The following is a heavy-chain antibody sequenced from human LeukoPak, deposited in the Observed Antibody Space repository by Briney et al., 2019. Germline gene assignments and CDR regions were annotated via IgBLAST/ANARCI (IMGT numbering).Heavy chain of an antibody. CDR3: ATERPPPLYDSSGYYFGY. D-gene: IGHD3-22*01. Sequence: ASVKVSCKVSGYTLTVVSMHWVRQAPGKGVGCMGVSDPEDGKTSYAQRFQGRVTMTDDTSTDTAYMELSSLRSEDTAVYYCATERPPPLYDSSGYYFGYWGQGTLVTVSS. CDR2: SDPEDGKT. J-gene: IGHJ4*02. V-gene: IGHV1-24*01. CDR1: GYTLTVVS.